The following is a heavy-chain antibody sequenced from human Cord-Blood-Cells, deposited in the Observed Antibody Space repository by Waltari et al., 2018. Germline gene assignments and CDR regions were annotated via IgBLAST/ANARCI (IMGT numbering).Heavy chain of an antibody. CDR3: ASGGDYYYYGMDV. J-gene: IGHJ6*02. Sequence: QVQLVQSGAEVKKPGASVKVSCKASGYTFTGYYMHWVRQAPGQGLEWMGRINPNVGGTNYAQKFQGRVTMTRDTSISTAYMELSRLRSDDTAVYYCASGGDYYYYGMDVWGQGTTVTVSS. D-gene: IGHD3-10*01. V-gene: IGHV1-2*06. CDR1: GYTFTGYY. CDR2: INPNVGGT.